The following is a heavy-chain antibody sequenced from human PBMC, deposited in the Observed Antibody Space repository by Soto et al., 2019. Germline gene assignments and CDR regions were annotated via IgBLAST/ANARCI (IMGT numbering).Heavy chain of an antibody. CDR3: AREGKLLDIVVGSEFYGMDV. Sequence: SEPLSLTCTVSGGSISSGDYYWSWNRQPPGKGLEWIGYIYYSGSTYYNPSLKSRVTISVDTSKNQFSLKLSSVTAADTAVYYCAREGKLLDIVVGSEFYGMDVWGQGTTVTVSS. CDR2: IYYSGST. J-gene: IGHJ6*02. V-gene: IGHV4-30-4*01. D-gene: IGHD2-2*01. CDR1: GGSISSGDYY.